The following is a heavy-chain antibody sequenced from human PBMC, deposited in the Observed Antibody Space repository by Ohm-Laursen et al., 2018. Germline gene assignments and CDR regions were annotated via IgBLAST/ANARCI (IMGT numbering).Heavy chain of an antibody. CDR3: ARDSDYYEGRWAPRDAFDI. J-gene: IGHJ3*02. Sequence: SLRLSCAASGFTFSSYSMNWVRQAPGKGLEWVSYISSSSSTIYYADSVKGRFTISRDNAKNSLYLQMNSLRAEDTAVYYCARDSDYYEGRWAPRDAFDIWGQGTMVTVSS. D-gene: IGHD3-22*01. CDR1: GFTFSSYS. V-gene: IGHV3-48*01. CDR2: ISSSSSTI.